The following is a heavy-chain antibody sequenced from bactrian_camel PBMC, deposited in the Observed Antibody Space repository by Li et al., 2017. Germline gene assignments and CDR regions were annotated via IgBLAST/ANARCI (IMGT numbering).Heavy chain of an antibody. CDR3: NMVITRDVQVRRGMDIPYACYAGFPVTPY. D-gene: IGHD3*01. Sequence: HVQLVESGGGSVQAGGSLTLSCAVSGWRYSRNCMGWFRQAPGKDRGGVAAIYTDDGHTLYPDSVKGRFTISQDNAKKTVYLQMNNVNPEDTATYFCNMVITRDVQVRRGMDIPYACYAGFPVTPYWGQGTQVTVS. J-gene: IGHJ4*01. CDR2: IYTDDGHT. V-gene: IGHV3S54*01. CDR1: GWRYSRNC.